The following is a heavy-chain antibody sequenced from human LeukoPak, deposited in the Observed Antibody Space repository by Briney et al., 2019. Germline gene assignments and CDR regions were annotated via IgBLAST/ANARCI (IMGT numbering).Heavy chain of an antibody. Sequence: ASVKVSCKTSGYPFSASGLTWMRQSPGQRLEWMGWVDANGGDTSYAQNFQGRITMTTDAATRTAYMELRSLRSDDTAVYYCARGGADSNLLDFWGQGTLVTVSS. D-gene: IGHD1-26*01. J-gene: IGHJ4*02. CDR3: ARGGADSNLLDF. CDR1: GYPFSASG. CDR2: VDANGGDT. V-gene: IGHV1-18*01.